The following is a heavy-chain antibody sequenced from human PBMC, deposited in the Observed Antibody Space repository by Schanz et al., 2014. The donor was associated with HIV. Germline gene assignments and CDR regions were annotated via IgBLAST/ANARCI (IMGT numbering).Heavy chain of an antibody. Sequence: QVQLVESGGGVVQPGRSLRLSCAASGFTFSSYAMHWVRQAPGKGLDWVAVVSYDGSAEYYADSVKGRFTISRDNPKNTLYLEMNSLRAEDTAVYYCANLVVAATDDAFDIWGQGTMVTVSS. D-gene: IGHD2-15*01. V-gene: IGHV3-30*04. CDR1: GFTFSSYA. J-gene: IGHJ3*02. CDR2: VSYDGSAE. CDR3: ANLVVAATDDAFDI.